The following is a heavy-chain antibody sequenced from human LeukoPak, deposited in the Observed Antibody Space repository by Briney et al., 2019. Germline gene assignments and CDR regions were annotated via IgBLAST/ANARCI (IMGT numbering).Heavy chain of an antibody. Sequence: GGSLRLSCAASGFTFSSYGMHWVRQAPGKGLEWVAFIRYDGSNKYYADSVKGRFTISRDNSKNTLYLQMNSLRAEDTAVYYCPHSGGSYFGPFDYWGQGTLVTVSS. CDR2: IRYDGSNK. CDR3: PHSGGSYFGPFDY. CDR1: GFTFSSYG. V-gene: IGHV3-30*02. D-gene: IGHD1-26*01. J-gene: IGHJ4*02.